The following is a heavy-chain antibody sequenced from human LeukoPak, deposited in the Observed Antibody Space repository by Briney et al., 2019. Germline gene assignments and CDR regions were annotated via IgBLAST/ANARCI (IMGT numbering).Heavy chain of an antibody. Sequence: GGSLRLSCAVSGFTVSSNYMSWVRQAPGKGLEWVSVLYNGGNTYYADSVKGRFTISRDNSKNALYLQMNSLRAEDTAVYYCAKAFGYSGYDFFPNWGQGTLVTVSS. J-gene: IGHJ4*02. V-gene: IGHV3-53*01. D-gene: IGHD5-12*01. CDR2: LYNGGNT. CDR3: AKAFGYSGYDFFPN. CDR1: GFTVSSNY.